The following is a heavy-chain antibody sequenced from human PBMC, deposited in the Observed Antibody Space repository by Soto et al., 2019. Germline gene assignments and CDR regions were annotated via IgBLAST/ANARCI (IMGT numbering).Heavy chain of an antibody. CDR2: ISYDGSNK. J-gene: IGHJ5*02. D-gene: IGHD1-7*01. V-gene: IGHV3-30*18. CDR1: GFTFSSYG. Sequence: GGSLRLSCAASGFTFSSYGMHWVRQAPGKGLEWVAVISYDGSNKYYADSVKGRFTISRDNSKNTLYLQMNSLRAEDTAVYYCAKEGGGLELPVANNWFDPWGQGTLVTVSS. CDR3: AKEGGGLELPVANNWFDP.